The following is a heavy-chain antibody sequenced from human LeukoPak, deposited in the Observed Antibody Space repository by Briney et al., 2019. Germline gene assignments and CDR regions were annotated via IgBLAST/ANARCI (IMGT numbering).Heavy chain of an antibody. CDR3: AKDLYYYGSGSYYLDH. D-gene: IGHD3-10*01. CDR2: ISGSGGST. Sequence: GGSLRLSCAASGFTFSSYAMSWVRQAPGKGLEWVSAISGSGGSTYYADSVKGRFTISRDNSKNTLYLQMNSLRAEDTAVYYCAKDLYYYGSGSYYLDHWGQGTLVTVSS. V-gene: IGHV3-23*01. J-gene: IGHJ4*02. CDR1: GFTFSSYA.